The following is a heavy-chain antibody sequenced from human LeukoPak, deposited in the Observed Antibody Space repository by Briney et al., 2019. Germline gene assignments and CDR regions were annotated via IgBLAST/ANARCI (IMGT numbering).Heavy chain of an antibody. CDR2: FDPEDGET. V-gene: IGHV1-24*01. D-gene: IGHD1-26*01. CDR3: ATDRFPSGSYPFDY. J-gene: IGHJ4*02. CDR1: GYTLTELS. Sequence: ASVKVSCKVSGYTLTELSMHWVRQSPGKGLEWMGGFDPEDGETIYAQKFQGRVTMTEDTSTDTAYMELSSLRSEDTAVYYCATDRFPSGSYPFDYWGQGTLVTVSS.